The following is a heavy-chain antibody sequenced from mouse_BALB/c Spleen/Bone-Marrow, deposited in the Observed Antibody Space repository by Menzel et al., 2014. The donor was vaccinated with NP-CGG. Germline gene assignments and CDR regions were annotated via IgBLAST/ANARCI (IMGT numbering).Heavy chain of an antibody. CDR3: ARGDYYYGSSRAWFAY. D-gene: IGHD1-1*01. V-gene: IGHV1S56*01. Sequence: VQLQQSGPELVKPGASVKMSCKASGYTFTSYYIHWVKQRPGQGLEWIGWIYPGDGSTKYNEKFKGKTTLTADKSSSTAYMLLSSLTSEDSAIYFCARGDYYYGSSRAWFAYWGHGTLVTVSA. CDR1: GYTFTSYY. J-gene: IGHJ3*01. CDR2: IYPGDGST.